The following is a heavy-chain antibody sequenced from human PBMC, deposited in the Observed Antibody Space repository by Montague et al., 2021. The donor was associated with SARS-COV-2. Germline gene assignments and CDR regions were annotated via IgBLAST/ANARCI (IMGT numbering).Heavy chain of an antibody. Sequence: SETLSLTCAVHGGSFSTYSWNWIRQPPGKGLEWIGEIHHGGSTNYNPSLKSRVTISADTSKNQFSLKLTSVAAADTVVYYGARLGDGVVPSPILGVGPNYSYYCIDVWGKGTPVTVSS. V-gene: IGHV4-34*01. CDR1: GGSFSTYS. D-gene: IGHD3-10*01. J-gene: IGHJ6*03. CDR3: ARLGDGVVPSPILGVGPNYSYYCIDV. CDR2: IHHGGST.